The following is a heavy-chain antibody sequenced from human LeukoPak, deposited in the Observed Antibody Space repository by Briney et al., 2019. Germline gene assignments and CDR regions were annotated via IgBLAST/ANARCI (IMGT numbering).Heavy chain of an antibody. CDR3: ARCKGDYVGWFDP. V-gene: IGHV1-2*04. CDR2: INPNSGGT. CDR1: GYTFTGYY. J-gene: IGHJ5*02. Sequence: GASVEVSCKASGYTFTGYYMHWVRQAPGQGLEWMGWINPNSGGTNYAQKFQGWVTMTRDTSISTAYMELSRLRSDDTAVYYCARCKGDYVGWFDPWGQGTLVTVSS. D-gene: IGHD4-23*01.